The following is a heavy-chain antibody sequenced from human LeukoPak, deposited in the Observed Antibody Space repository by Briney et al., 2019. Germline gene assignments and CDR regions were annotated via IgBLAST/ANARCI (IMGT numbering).Heavy chain of an antibody. V-gene: IGHV1-24*01. Sequence: ASVKVSCKFSGYTVTELSMHWVRQAPGKGLEWMGGFDPEDGETIYAQKFQGRVTMTEDTSTDTAYMELSSLRSEDTAVYYCATSIAAAGRVYFDYWGQGTLVTVSS. CDR1: GYTVTELS. CDR3: ATSIAAAGRVYFDY. CDR2: FDPEDGET. J-gene: IGHJ4*02. D-gene: IGHD6-13*01.